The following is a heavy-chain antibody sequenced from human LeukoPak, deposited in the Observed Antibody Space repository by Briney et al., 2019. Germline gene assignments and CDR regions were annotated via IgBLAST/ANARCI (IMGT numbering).Heavy chain of an antibody. CDR3: ASDSSSSDTPAYYYGMDV. CDR1: GFTFSSYE. D-gene: IGHD6-13*01. J-gene: IGHJ6*02. Sequence: PGGPLRLSCAASGFTFSSYEMNWVRQAPGKGLEWVSYISSSGSTIYYADSVKGRFTISRDNAKNSLYLQMNSLRAEDTAVYYCASDSSSSDTPAYYYGMDVWGQGTTVTVSS. CDR2: ISSSGSTI. V-gene: IGHV3-48*03.